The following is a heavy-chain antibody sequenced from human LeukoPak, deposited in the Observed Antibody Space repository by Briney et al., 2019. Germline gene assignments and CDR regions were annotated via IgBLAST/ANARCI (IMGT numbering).Heavy chain of an antibody. V-gene: IGHV3-30*04. J-gene: IGHJ4*02. Sequence: PGGSLRLSCAASGFTFSSYAMHWVRQAPGKGLEWVAVISYDGSNKYYADSVKGRFTISRDNSKSTPYLQMNSLRAEDTAVYYCARRYCSSTSCFTYFDYWGQGTLVTVSS. CDR1: GFTFSSYA. D-gene: IGHD2-2*02. CDR2: ISYDGSNK. CDR3: ARRYCSSTSCFTYFDY.